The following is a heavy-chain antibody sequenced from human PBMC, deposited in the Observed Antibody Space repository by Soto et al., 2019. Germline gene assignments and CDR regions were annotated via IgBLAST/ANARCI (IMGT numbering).Heavy chain of an antibody. J-gene: IGHJ5*02. Sequence: SETLSLTCTVSGGSISSGGYYWSWIRQHPGKGLEWIGYIYYSGSTYYNPSLKSRVTISVDTSKNQFSLKLSSVTAADTAVYYCARSITMVRGTENWFDPWGQGTLVTVSS. D-gene: IGHD3-10*01. CDR1: GGSISSGGYY. V-gene: IGHV4-31*03. CDR2: IYYSGST. CDR3: ARSITMVRGTENWFDP.